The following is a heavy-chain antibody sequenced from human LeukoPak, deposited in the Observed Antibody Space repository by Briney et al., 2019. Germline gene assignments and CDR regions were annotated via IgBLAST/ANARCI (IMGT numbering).Heavy chain of an antibody. CDR3: AKDMTTVTYTSDY. Sequence: AGGSLRLSCAASGFTFSSYAMSWVRQAPGKGLEWVSAISGSGGSTYYADSVKGRFIISRDNSKNTLYLQMNSLRAEDTAVYYCAKDMTTVTYTSDYWGQGTLVTVSS. J-gene: IGHJ4*02. CDR1: GFTFSSYA. V-gene: IGHV3-23*01. D-gene: IGHD4-17*01. CDR2: ISGSGGST.